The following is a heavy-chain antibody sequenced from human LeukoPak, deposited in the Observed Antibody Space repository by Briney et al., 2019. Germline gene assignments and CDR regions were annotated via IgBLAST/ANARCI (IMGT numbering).Heavy chain of an antibody. CDR3: AKGYCSSTSCYSYYYYYMDV. J-gene: IGHJ6*03. V-gene: IGHV3-23*01. CDR1: GFTFSSYA. CDR2: ISGSGGST. D-gene: IGHD2-2*01. Sequence: GGSLRLSCAASGFTFSSYAMSWVRQAPGKGLEWVSAISGSGGSTYYADSVKGRFTISRDNSKNTLYLQMNSLRAEDTAVYYCAKGYCSSTSCYSYYYYYMDVWGKGTTVTVSS.